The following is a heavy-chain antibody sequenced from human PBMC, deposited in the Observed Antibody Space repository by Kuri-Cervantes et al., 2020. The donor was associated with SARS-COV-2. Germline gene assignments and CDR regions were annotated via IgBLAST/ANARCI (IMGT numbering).Heavy chain of an antibody. CDR3: ARTYSGSYYGYPDY. D-gene: IGHD1-26*01. V-gene: IGHV3-23*01. Sequence: GGSLRLSCTASGFTFGDYAMSWVRQAPGKGLEWVSAISGSGGSTYYADSVKGRFTISRDNSKNTLYLQMNSLRAEDTALYYCARTYSGSYYGYPDYWGQGTLVTVSS. J-gene: IGHJ4*02. CDR2: ISGSGGST. CDR1: GFTFGDYA.